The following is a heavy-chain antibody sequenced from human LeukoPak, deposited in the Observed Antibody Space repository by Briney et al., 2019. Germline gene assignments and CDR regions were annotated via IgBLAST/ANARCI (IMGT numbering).Heavy chain of an antibody. J-gene: IGHJ6*02. V-gene: IGHV3-23*01. CDR1: GFTFSSYA. CDR2: ISGSGGST. CDR3: ASTARWHYDFWSGYSMVDSYYGMDV. Sequence: QSGGSLRLSCAASGFTFSSYAMSWVRQAPGKGLEWVSAISGSGGSTYYADSVKGRFTISRDNSKNTLYLQMNSLRAEDTAVYYCASTARWHYDFWSGYSMVDSYYGMDVWGQGTTVTVSS. D-gene: IGHD3-3*01.